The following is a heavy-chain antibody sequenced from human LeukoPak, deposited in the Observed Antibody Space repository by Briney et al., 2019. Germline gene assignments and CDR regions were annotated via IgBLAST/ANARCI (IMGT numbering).Heavy chain of an antibody. CDR3: ASSGYYFFAFDI. V-gene: IGHV4-59*01. Sequence: SETLSLTCTVSGSSISNYYWSWVRQPPGKGLEWIGYIYFSGSINYNPSLKSRVTISADTSENQFSLKLSSVTAADTAVYYCASSGYYFFAFDIWGQGTVVTVSS. CDR1: GSSISNYY. J-gene: IGHJ3*02. D-gene: IGHD3-22*01. CDR2: IYFSGSI.